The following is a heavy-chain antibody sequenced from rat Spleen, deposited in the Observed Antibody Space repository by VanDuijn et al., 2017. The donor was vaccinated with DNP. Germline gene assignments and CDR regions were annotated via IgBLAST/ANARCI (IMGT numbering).Heavy chain of an antibody. V-gene: IGHV5-20*01. D-gene: IGHD5-1*01. J-gene: IGHJ4*01. CDR3: ARVQLGYYALDA. Sequence: EVQLVESGGGLVQPGRSLKLSCAASGFTFSDYYMAWVRQAPTKGLEWVTYIDYDGGSTHYRDSVKGRFTISRDNAKSTLYLQMNSLRSEDMATYYCARVQLGYYALDAWGQGTSVTVSS. CDR1: GFTFSDYY. CDR2: IDYDGGST.